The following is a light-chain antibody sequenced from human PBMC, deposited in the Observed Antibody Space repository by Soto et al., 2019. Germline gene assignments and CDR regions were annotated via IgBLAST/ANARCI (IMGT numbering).Light chain of an antibody. CDR1: QGVSTC. J-gene: IGKJ2*01. V-gene: IGKV1-39*01. Sequence: DIQMTQSPYSLSSSAGDRVTITCRASQGVSTCLLWYQHRQGSAPTLLIYAASNLLSGVPDRFSGSGSGTNFTLTISSLQPEDFATYYCQQCYRSPHTFGQGTKLEIK. CDR2: AAS. CDR3: QQCYRSPHT.